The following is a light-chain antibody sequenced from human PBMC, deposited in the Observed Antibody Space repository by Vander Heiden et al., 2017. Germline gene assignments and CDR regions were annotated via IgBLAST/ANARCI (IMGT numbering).Light chain of an antibody. J-gene: IGKJ2*01. CDR3: QQYGSSWYT. CDR1: QSVSTY. V-gene: IGKV3-20*01. Sequence: EVVLTQSPGTLSLSPGERATLSCRASQSVSTYLSWYQQKPGQAPRLLIYGASSRATGIPDRFSGSGSGTDFTLTISRLEPEDFAVYYCQQYGSSWYTFGQGTKLEIK. CDR2: GAS.